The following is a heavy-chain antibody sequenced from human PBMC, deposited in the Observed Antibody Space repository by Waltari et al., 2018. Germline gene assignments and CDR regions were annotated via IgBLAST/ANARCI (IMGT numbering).Heavy chain of an antibody. J-gene: IGHJ4*02. V-gene: IGHV3-74*01. CDR2: INADGRAT. CDR3: AIQISGVVF. D-gene: IGHD3-3*01. Sequence: EVQLVESGGGLVQPGGSLRLSCAASGFTFSAYRMHWVRQAPGKGLVWVSLINADGRATLYADSVKGRFTMSRDNAKDTLYLQMNSLRGEDTAVYYCAIQISGVVFWGQRTLVTVSS. CDR1: GFTFSAYR.